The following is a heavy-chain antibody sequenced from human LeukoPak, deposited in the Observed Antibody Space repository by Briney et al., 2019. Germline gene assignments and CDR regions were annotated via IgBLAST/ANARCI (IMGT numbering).Heavy chain of an antibody. J-gene: IGHJ4*02. V-gene: IGHV3-30-3*01. CDR3: ARERFLLYSGSYRY. CDR1: GFTFSSYA. D-gene: IGHD1-26*01. Sequence: GGSLRLSCAASGFTFSSYAMHWVRQAPGKGLEWVAVISYDGSNKYYADSVKGRFTISRDNSKNTLYLQMNSLRAEDTAVYYCARERFLLYSGSYRYWGQGTLVTVSS. CDR2: ISYDGSNK.